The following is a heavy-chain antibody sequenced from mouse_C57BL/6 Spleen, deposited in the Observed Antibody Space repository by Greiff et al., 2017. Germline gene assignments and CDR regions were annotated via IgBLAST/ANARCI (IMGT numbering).Heavy chain of an antibody. V-gene: IGHV5-17*01. CDR3: ARGNWDGYYFDY. Sequence: EVNLVESGGGLVKPGGSLKLSCAASGFTFSDYGMHWVRQAPEKGLEWVAYISSGSSTIYYADTVKGRVTISRDNAKNTLFLQMTSLRSADTAMYYCARGNWDGYYFDYWGQSTTLTVSS. J-gene: IGHJ2*01. CDR2: ISSGSSTI. CDR1: GFTFSDYG. D-gene: IGHD4-1*01.